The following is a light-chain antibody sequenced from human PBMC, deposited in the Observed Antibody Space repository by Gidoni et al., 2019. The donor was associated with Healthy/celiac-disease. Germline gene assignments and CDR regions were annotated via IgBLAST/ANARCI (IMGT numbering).Light chain of an antibody. CDR3: QQSCSTPPYT. Sequence: DIQMTQPPSYLSASVGDRVTITCRASQSISSYLNWYQQKPGKAPKLLIYAASSYQSGVPSRFSGSGSGTDFTLTISSLRPEDFATYYCQQSCSTPPYTFGQGTKLEIK. CDR2: AAS. J-gene: IGKJ2*01. V-gene: IGKV1-39*01. CDR1: QSISSY.